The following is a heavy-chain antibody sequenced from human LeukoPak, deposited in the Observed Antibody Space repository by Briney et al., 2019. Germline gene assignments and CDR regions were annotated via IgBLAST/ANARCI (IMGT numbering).Heavy chain of an antibody. CDR1: GFTFSSYS. J-gene: IGHJ4*02. Sequence: GGPLTLSCAASGFTFSSYSMRWVRQPPPRGLEWVSAISGSGSSTYYADSVKGRFTISRDNSKNTLYLQMNSLRAEDTAVYYCARGQSSDYWGQGTLVTVSS. CDR2: ISGSGSST. CDR3: ARGQSSDY. V-gene: IGHV3-23*01.